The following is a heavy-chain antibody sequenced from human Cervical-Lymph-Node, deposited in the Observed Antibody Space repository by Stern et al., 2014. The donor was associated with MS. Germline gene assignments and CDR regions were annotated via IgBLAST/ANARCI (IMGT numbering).Heavy chain of an antibody. CDR1: GGSISSGGYY. D-gene: IGHD3-22*01. CDR3: ARGGSATTSYYAPVY. J-gene: IGHJ4*02. Sequence: VHLVESGPGLVKPSQTLSLTCTVSGGSISSGGYYWNWIRQHPGKGLEWIGYIYYSGSTYYNKSLKSRVSISIDTSKSQFSLKVKSVTAADTAVYYCARGGSATTSYYAPVYWGQGSLVTVS. V-gene: IGHV4-31*03. CDR2: IYYSGST.